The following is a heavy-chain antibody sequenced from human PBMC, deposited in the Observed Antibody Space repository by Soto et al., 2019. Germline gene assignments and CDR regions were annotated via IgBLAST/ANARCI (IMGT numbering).Heavy chain of an antibody. V-gene: IGHV3-74*01. CDR3: ARVRGIRPLGMDV. CDR1: GFTFSSYW. Sequence: EAQLVESGGGLGQPGGSLRLSCAASGFTFSSYWMHWVRQAPGKGLVWVSRINSDGSSTSYADSVKGRFTISRDNAKNTLHLQMNSLRAEDTAVYYCARVRGIRPLGMDVWGQGTTVIVSS. J-gene: IGHJ6*02. D-gene: IGHD3-10*01. CDR2: INSDGSST.